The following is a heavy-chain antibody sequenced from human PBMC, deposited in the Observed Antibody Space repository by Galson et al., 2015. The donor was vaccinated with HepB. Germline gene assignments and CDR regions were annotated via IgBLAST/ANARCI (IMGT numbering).Heavy chain of an antibody. CDR2: ISANSVYK. CDR1: RFSFDDSG. V-gene: IGHV3-9*01. J-gene: IGHJ3*02. CDR3: VGRSPGLPVNAFDM. Sequence: SLRLSCAASRFSFDDSGMHWVRQAPGKGLEWVSGISANSVYKGYVDSVRGRFTISRDNAKSSLYLEINSLRAEDTALYYCVGRSPGLPVNAFDMWGQGTMVTVSS. D-gene: IGHD4-11*01.